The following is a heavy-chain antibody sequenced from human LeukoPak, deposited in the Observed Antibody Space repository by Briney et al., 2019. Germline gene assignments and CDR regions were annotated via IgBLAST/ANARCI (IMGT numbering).Heavy chain of an antibody. CDR3: SRGGWSHNNWYFDL. Sequence: GGSLRLSCAASGFTFSSYDMHWVRQATGKGLEWVSAFGTAGDTYYPDSVKGRFTISREIAKNSLYLQMNSLRVGDTAVYYCSRGGWSHNNWYFDLWGRGTLVTVSS. J-gene: IGHJ2*01. V-gene: IGHV3-13*04. CDR2: FGTAGDT. D-gene: IGHD6-19*01. CDR1: GFTFSSYD.